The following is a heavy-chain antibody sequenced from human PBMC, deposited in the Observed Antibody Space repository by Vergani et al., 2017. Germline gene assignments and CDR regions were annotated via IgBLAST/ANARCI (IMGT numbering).Heavy chain of an antibody. Sequence: EVQLLESGGGLVQPGGSLRPSGAASGFTFSSYAMSWVRQAPGKGLEWVSAISGSGGSTYYADSVKGRFTISRDNSKNTLYLQMNSLRAEDTAVYYCARAFEGYCSSTTCGDAFDIWGQGTMVTVSS. CDR2: ISGSGGST. D-gene: IGHD2-2*01. V-gene: IGHV3-23*01. CDR1: GFTFSSYA. J-gene: IGHJ3*02. CDR3: ARAFEGYCSSTTCGDAFDI.